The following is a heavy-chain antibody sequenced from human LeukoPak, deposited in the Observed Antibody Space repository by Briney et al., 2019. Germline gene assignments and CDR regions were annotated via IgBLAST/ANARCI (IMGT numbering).Heavy chain of an antibody. CDR2: ISYDGTNK. D-gene: IGHD1-26*01. V-gene: IGHV3-30-3*01. Sequence: PGGSLRLSCTASGFIFSSYAMLWVRQAPGKGLEWVAVISYDGTNKYYADSVKGRFTISRDNSKNTLYLQMNSLRAEDTAVYYCARDSYFDAFDIWGQGTMVTVSS. J-gene: IGHJ3*02. CDR3: ARDSYFDAFDI. CDR1: GFIFSSYA.